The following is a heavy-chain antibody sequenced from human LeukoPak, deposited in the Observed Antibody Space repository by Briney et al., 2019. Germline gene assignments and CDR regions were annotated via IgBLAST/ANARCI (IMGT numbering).Heavy chain of an antibody. V-gene: IGHV3-7*01. D-gene: IGHD3-10*01. Sequence: GGSLRLSCAASGFTFTSAWMSWLRQTPEKGLEWVAHMNEDGSGRIYVDSAEGRFTISRDDTQNSVYLQMNSLRVEDTAVYYCAAWFGESVPWGQGTLVTVSS. CDR3: AAWFGESVP. CDR2: MNEDGSGR. CDR1: GFTFTSAW. J-gene: IGHJ5*02.